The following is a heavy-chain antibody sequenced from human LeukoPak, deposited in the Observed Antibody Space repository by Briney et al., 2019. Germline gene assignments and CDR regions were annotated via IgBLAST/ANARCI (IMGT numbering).Heavy chain of an antibody. CDR2: IYTGGST. V-gene: IGHV4-4*07. D-gene: IGHD3-22*01. CDR3: ARAYYDTSGYPRWYFDL. CDR1: GCSISSYY. J-gene: IGHJ2*01. Sequence: SETLSLTCTVSGCSISSYYWSWIRQPAGKGLQWIGRIYTGGSTNYNPSLKSRVTMSVDTSKNQFSLKLTSVTAADTAVYYCARAYYDTSGYPRWYFDLWGRGTLVTVSS.